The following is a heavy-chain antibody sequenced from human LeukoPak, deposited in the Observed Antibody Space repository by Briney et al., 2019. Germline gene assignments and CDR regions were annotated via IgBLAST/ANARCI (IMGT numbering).Heavy chain of an antibody. CDR3: ARKFGGSFDY. V-gene: IGHV1-69*04. CDR1: GDTFISYA. CDR2: IIPILGIA. Sequence: GSSVRVSSKASGDTFISYAISWVRQAPGQGLEWMGRIIPILGIANYAQKFQGRVTITADKSTSTAYMELSSLRSEDTAVYYCARKFGGSFDYWGQGTLVTVSS. D-gene: IGHD3-16*01. J-gene: IGHJ4*02.